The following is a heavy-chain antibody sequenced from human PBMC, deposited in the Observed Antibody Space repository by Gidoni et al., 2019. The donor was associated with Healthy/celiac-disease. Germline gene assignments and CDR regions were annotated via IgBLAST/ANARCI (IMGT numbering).Heavy chain of an antibody. Sequence: QVQLQESGPGLVKPSQTLSLTCTVSGGSISSGSYYWSWIRQPAGKGLEWIGRIYTSGSTNYNPSLKSRVTISVDTSKNQFSLKLSSVTAADTAVYYCAREWGVAAAGTRNDIWG. CDR2: IYTSGST. CDR1: GGSISSGSYY. J-gene: IGHJ3*02. V-gene: IGHV4-61*02. D-gene: IGHD6-13*01. CDR3: AREWGVAAAGTRNDI.